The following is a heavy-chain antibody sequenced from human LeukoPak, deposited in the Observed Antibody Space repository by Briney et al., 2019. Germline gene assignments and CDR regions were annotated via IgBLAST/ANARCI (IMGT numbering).Heavy chain of an antibody. CDR2: IYYSGST. J-gene: IGHJ4*02. CDR3: ARDAAILTGYSYFDY. D-gene: IGHD3-9*01. CDR1: GGSISSYY. V-gene: IGHV4-59*01. Sequence: SETLSLTCTVSGGSISSYYWSWIRQPPGKGLEWIGYIYYSGSTNYNPSLKSRVTISVDTSKNQFSLKLSSVTAADTAVYYCARDAAILTGYSYFDYWGQGTLVTDSS.